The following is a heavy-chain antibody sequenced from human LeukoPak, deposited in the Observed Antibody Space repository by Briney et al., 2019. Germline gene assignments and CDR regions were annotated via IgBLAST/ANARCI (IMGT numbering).Heavy chain of an antibody. D-gene: IGHD2-15*01. CDR1: GGSISSYY. J-gene: IGHJ5*02. Sequence: PSETLSLTCTVSGGSISSYYWSWIRQPPGKGLEWIGYIYYSGSTNYNPSLKSRVTISVDTSKNQFSLKLSSVTAADTAVYYCARGPFLGYCSGGSCYSYWFDPWGQGTLVTVSS. V-gene: IGHV4-59*01. CDR2: IYYSGST. CDR3: ARGPFLGYCSGGSCYSYWFDP.